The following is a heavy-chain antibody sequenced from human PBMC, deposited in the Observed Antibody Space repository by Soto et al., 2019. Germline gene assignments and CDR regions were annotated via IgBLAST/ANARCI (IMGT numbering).Heavy chain of an antibody. D-gene: IGHD3-3*01. J-gene: IGHJ5*02. CDR2: IYYSGST. Sequence: SETLSLTCTVSGGSISSYYWSWIRQPPGKGLEWIGYIYYSGSTNYNPSLKSRVTISVDTSKNQFSLKLSSVTAADTAVYYCARDTSDYDFWSFYYEPVRRSNLFAPWAQGSFVLVSS. V-gene: IGHV4-59*01. CDR3: ARDTSDYDFWSFYYEPVRRSNLFAP. CDR1: GGSISSYY.